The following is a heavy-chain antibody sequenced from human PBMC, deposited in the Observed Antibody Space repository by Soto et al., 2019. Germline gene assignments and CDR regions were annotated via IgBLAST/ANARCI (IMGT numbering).Heavy chain of an antibody. CDR1: GFTFSSYA. CDR2: ISGSGGST. D-gene: IGHD6-13*01. Sequence: EVQLLESGGGLVQPGGSRRLSFAASGFTFSSYAMSWVRQAPGKGLEWVSAISGSGGSTYYADSVKGRFTISRDNSKNTLYLQMNSLRAEDTAVYYCAKVSAGNYYYGMDVWGQGTTVTVSS. J-gene: IGHJ6*02. V-gene: IGHV3-23*01. CDR3: AKVSAGNYYYGMDV.